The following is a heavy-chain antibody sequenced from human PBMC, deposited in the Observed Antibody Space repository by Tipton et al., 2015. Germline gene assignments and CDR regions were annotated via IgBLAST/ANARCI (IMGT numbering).Heavy chain of an antibody. CDR2: SRDKRNSHTT. V-gene: IGHV3-72*01. CDR3: NRSNSGWGIVDH. Sequence: SLRLSCAASGFTFSDHYLDWVRQAPGKGLEWVARSRDKRNSHTTEYAASVKGRFTISRDDSKNSLHLQMSSLKTEDTSGYYCNRSNSGWGIVDHWGQGPLVAVSA. D-gene: IGHD6-19*01. CDR1: GFTFSDHY. J-gene: IGHJ5*02.